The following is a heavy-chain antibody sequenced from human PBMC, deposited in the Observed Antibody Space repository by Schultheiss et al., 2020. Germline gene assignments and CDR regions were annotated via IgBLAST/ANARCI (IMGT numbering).Heavy chain of an antibody. CDR1: GGSISSGSYY. CDR2: MYTSGSI. D-gene: IGHD2-15*01. Sequence: SETLSLTCTVSGGSISSGSYYWSWIRQPAGKGLEWIGRMYTSGSINYNPSLKSRVTISLDTSKNQFSLKLSSVTAADTAVYYCARAGVVAATRWFDPWGQGTLVTVSS. CDR3: ARAGVVAATRWFDP. V-gene: IGHV4-61*02. J-gene: IGHJ5*02.